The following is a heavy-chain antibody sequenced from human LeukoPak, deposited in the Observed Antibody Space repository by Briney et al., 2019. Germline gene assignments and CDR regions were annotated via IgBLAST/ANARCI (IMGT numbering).Heavy chain of an antibody. J-gene: IGHJ4*02. D-gene: IGHD5-18*01. Sequence: PGGSLRLSCAASGFTFSSYAMSWVRQAPGQGLEWVSAISGSGGSTYYADSVKGRFTISRDNSKNTLYLQMNSLRAEDTAVYYCAKAHRGLWIQLSHSYFDYWGQGTLVTVSS. V-gene: IGHV3-23*01. CDR1: GFTFSSYA. CDR2: ISGSGGST. CDR3: AKAHRGLWIQLSHSYFDY.